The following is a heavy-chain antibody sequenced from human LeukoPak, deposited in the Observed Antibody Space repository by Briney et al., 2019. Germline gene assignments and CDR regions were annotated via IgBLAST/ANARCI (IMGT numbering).Heavy chain of an antibody. J-gene: IGHJ4*02. V-gene: IGHV4-59*01. CDR1: GGSISSYY. CDR3: ARGTGSYLSDDY. D-gene: IGHD1-26*01. CDR2: IYYSGST. Sequence: PSETLSLTCTVSGGSISSYYWSWIRQPPGKGLEWIGYIYYSGSTNYNPSLKSRVTISVDTSKNQFSLKLSSVTAADTAVYYCARGTGSYLSDDYWGQGTLVTVSS.